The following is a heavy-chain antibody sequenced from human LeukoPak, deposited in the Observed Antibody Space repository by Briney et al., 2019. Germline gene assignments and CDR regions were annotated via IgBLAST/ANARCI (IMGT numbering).Heavy chain of an antibody. V-gene: IGHV3-7*01. J-gene: IGHJ3*02. Sequence: GGSLRLSCAASGFIFGRDWMTWVRQAPGKGLEWVANINPDGNEKYYVDSVKGRFTISRDNGKNSLYLQLNSLRAEDTAVYYCARYYDPAVGDAFDIWGQGTMVTASS. D-gene: IGHD3-16*01. CDR3: ARYYDPAVGDAFDI. CDR1: GFIFGRDW. CDR2: INPDGNEK.